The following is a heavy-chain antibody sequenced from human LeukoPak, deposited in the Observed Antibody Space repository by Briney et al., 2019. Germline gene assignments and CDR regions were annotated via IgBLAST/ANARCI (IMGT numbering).Heavy chain of an antibody. CDR1: GYSFTDYA. CDR3: ARHHYYDSSGLMP. D-gene: IGHD3-22*01. Sequence: ASVKVSCKASGYSFTDYAMHWVRQAPGQRLEWMGWINAANGSTKYSQKFQGRVTITRDTSASTAYMELSSLRSEDTAVYYCARHHYYDSSGLMPWGQGTLVTVSS. CDR2: INAANGST. J-gene: IGHJ4*02. V-gene: IGHV1-3*01.